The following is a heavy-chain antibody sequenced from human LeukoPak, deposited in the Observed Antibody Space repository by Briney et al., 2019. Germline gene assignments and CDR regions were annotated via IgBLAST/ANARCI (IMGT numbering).Heavy chain of an antibody. D-gene: IGHD6-19*01. Sequence: GSLRLFCAASGFSFIFYEMHWVRPAPGKGLEWIADISGSDTTTYYADSVRGRFTISRDNAKNSLYLQMNSLRAEDTAVYYCTTLTVASNFDYWGQGTLVTVSS. V-gene: IGHV3-48*03. CDR2: ISGSDTTT. CDR3: TTLTVASNFDY. CDR1: GFSFIFYE. J-gene: IGHJ4*02.